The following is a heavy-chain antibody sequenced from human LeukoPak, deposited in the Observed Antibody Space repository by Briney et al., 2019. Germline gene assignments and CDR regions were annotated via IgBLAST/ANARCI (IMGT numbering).Heavy chain of an antibody. J-gene: IGHJ3*02. D-gene: IGHD1-26*01. CDR2: IYYSGST. V-gene: IGHV4-59*01. CDR1: GGSTSSYY. CDR3: ARDQVGADDAFDI. Sequence: PSETLSLTCTVSGGSTSSYYWSWIRQPPGKGLEWIGYIYYSGSTNYNPSLKSRVTISVDTSKNQFSLKLSSVTAADTAVYYCARDQVGADDAFDIWGQGTMVTVSS.